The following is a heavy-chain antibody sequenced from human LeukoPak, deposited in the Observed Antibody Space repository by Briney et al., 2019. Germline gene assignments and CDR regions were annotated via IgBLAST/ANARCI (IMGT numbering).Heavy chain of an antibody. Sequence: GGSLRLSCAASGFTFSSYSMNWVRQAPGKGLEWVSYISSSSSTIYYADSVKGRFTISRDNAKNSLYLQMNSLRAEDTAVYYCARGPGYYGPGSSMWLPLMNWFDPWGQGTLVTVSS. V-gene: IGHV3-48*01. CDR3: ARGPGYYGPGSSMWLPLMNWFDP. CDR2: ISSSSSTI. J-gene: IGHJ5*02. CDR1: GFTFSSYS. D-gene: IGHD3-10*01.